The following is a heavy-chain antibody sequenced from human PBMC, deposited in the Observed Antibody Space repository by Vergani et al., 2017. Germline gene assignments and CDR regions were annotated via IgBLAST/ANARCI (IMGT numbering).Heavy chain of an antibody. J-gene: IGHJ4*02. V-gene: IGHV3-11*01. CDR1: GFTFSDYY. CDR2: ISSSGSTI. Sequence: QVQLVESGGGLVKPGGSLRLSCAASGFTFSDYYMSWIRQAPGKGLEWVSYISSSGSTIYYADAVKGRFTISRDNAKNSLYLQMNSLRAEDTAVYYCAKIVRYSLARLTPYFDYWGQGTLVTVSS. D-gene: IGHD6-6*01. CDR3: AKIVRYSLARLTPYFDY.